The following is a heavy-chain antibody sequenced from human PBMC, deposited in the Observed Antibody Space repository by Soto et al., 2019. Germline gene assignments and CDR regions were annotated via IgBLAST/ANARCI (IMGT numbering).Heavy chain of an antibody. D-gene: IGHD3-3*01. CDR3: AGNSDFWSGYYPKQYYYYYYGMDV. CDR1: GYTFTSYG. V-gene: IGHV1-18*01. J-gene: IGHJ6*02. CDR2: ISAYNGNT. Sequence: ASVKVSCKASGYTFTSYGISWVRQAPGQGLEWMGWISAYNGNTNYAQKLQGRVTMTTDTSTSTAYMELRSLRSDDTAVYYCAGNSDFWSGYYPKQYYYYYYGMDVWGQGTTVTVSS.